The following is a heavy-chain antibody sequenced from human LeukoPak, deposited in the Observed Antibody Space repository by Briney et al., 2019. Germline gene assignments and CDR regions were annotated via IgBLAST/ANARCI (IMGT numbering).Heavy chain of an antibody. Sequence: PGGSLRPSCAASGFTFSDYYMSWIRQAPGKGLEWVSYISSSGSTIYYADSVKGRFTISRDNAKNSLYLQMNSLRAGDTAVYYCARENYCSSTSCYGGDYWGQGTLVTVSS. CDR1: GFTFSDYY. J-gene: IGHJ4*02. V-gene: IGHV3-11*01. CDR2: ISSSGSTI. D-gene: IGHD2-2*01. CDR3: ARENYCSSTSCYGGDY.